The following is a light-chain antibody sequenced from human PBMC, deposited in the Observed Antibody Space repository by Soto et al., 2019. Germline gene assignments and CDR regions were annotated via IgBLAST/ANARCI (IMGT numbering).Light chain of an antibody. CDR2: EVT. CDR3: SSYRTGGPFV. Sequence: QSVLTQPASVSGSPGQSITISCTGTSSDVGGYNYVSWYQQHPGKAPTLVIYEVTKRPSGVPDRFSGSKSGSTASLTGPGLQADDEADYYCSSYRTGGPFVCGTGSKVT. V-gene: IGLV2-14*01. CDR1: SSDVGGYNY. J-gene: IGLJ1*01.